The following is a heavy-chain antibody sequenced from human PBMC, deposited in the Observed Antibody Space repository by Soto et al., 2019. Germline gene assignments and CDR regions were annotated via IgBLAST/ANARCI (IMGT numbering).Heavy chain of an antibody. J-gene: IGHJ4*02. V-gene: IGHV3-30*18. CDR1: GFTFSSYG. CDR2: ISYDGSNK. D-gene: IGHD4-17*01. CDR3: AKLGTTVTTRGY. Sequence: QVQLVESGGGVVQPGRPLRLSCAASGFTFSSYGMHWVRQAPGKGLEWVAVISYDGSNKYYADSVKGRFTISRDNSKNTLYLQMNSLRAEDTAVYYCAKLGTTVTTRGYWGQGTLVTVSS.